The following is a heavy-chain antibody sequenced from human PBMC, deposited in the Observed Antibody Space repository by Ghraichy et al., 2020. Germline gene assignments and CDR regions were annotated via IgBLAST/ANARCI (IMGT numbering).Heavy chain of an antibody. CDR1: GFSFSDYS. Sequence: ESLNISCEGSGFSFSDYSMIWVRLTPRKALEWVSYITGSSITIFYTDSVKGRFTISRDNAKNSLYLQMNSLRAEDTAVYYCARLPLPRRAAVGDWYFDLWCRGTLVTVSS. CDR3: ARLPLPRRAAVGDWYFDL. J-gene: IGHJ2*01. D-gene: IGHD6-13*01. V-gene: IGHV3-48*01. CDR2: ITGSSITI.